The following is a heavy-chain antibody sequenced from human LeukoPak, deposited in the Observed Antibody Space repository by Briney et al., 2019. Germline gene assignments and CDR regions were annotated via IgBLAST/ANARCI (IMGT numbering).Heavy chain of an antibody. V-gene: IGHV1-46*01. CDR1: GYTFTSYY. J-gene: IGHJ3*02. Sequence: ASVKVSCKASGYTFTSYYMHWVRQAPGQGLEWMGIINPSGGSTSYPQKFQGRVTMTRDMSTSTVYMELSSLRSEDTAVYYCARDLNYVGTSGAFDIWGQGTMVTVSS. D-gene: IGHD3-10*02. CDR3: ARDLNYVGTSGAFDI. CDR2: INPSGGST.